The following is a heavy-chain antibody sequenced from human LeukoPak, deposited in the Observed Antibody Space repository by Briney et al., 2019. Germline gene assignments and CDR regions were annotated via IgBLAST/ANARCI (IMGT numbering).Heavy chain of an antibody. D-gene: IGHD5-18*01. V-gene: IGHV3-23*01. CDR2: ISGNGGRT. J-gene: IGHJ5*02. CDR1: GFTFSSYA. CDR3: AKVRDLDTVLGRFDN. Sequence: GSLRLSCAASGFTFSSYAMSWVRQAPGKGLEWVSVISGNGGRTYYADSVKGRFTISRDNSKNTLYLQMNSLRAEDTAVYYCAKVRDLDTVLGRFDNWGQGTLVTVSS.